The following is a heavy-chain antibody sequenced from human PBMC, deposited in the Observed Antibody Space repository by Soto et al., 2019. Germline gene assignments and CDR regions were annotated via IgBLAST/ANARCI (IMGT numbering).Heavy chain of an antibody. V-gene: IGHV4-59*01. CDR1: GGSITSYY. J-gene: IGHJ4*02. Sequence: LSLTCTVSGGSITSYYWNWIRQPPGKGLEWIGYIYYSGSTNYNPSLKSRVSLSVDTSKNQFSLKVYSVTAADTAVYYCARDRDGYNYFDYWGQGTLVTVSS. D-gene: IGHD5-12*01. CDR2: IYYSGST. CDR3: ARDRDGYNYFDY.